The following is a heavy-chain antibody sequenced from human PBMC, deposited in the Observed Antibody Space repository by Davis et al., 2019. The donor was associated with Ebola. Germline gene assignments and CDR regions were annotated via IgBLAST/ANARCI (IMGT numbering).Heavy chain of an antibody. Sequence: HTGGSLRLSCAASGFTFSDYYMSWIRQAPGKGLVWVSRINSDGSSTSCADSVKGRFTISRDNAKNTLYLQMNSLRAEDTAVYYCARELRFLEWDGMDVWGQGTTVTVSS. CDR2: INSDGSST. CDR3: ARELRFLEWDGMDV. V-gene: IGHV3-74*01. CDR1: GFTFSDYY. D-gene: IGHD3-3*01. J-gene: IGHJ6*02.